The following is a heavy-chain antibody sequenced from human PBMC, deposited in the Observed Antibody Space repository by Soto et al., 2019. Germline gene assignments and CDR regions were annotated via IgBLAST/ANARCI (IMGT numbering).Heavy chain of an antibody. CDR1: GGSISSSSYY. D-gene: IGHD3-16*01. J-gene: IGHJ5*02. CDR3: ARLNYDYVWGSYP. CDR2: IYYSGST. Sequence: KPSETLSLTCTVSGGSISSSSYYWGWIRQPPGKGLEWTGSIYYSGSTYYNPSLKSRVTISVDTSKNQFSLKLSSVTAADTAVYYCARLNYDYVWGSYPWGQGTLVTVSS. V-gene: IGHV4-39*01.